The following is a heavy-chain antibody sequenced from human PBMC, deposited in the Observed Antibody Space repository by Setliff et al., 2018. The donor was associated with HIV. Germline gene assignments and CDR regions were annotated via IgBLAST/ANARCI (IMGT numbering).Heavy chain of an antibody. CDR3: AKDMEYDTSVYYHWYFDL. CDR2: ISGSGGSP. J-gene: IGHJ2*01. V-gene: IGHV3-23*01. Sequence: PGGSLRLSCAASGLTFSSYAMSWVRQAPGKGLEWVSSISGSGGSPYYADSVKGRFTISRDNSKNTLHLQMNSLRAEDTALYYCAKDMEYDTSVYYHWYFDLWGRGALVTVSS. CDR1: GLTFSSYA. D-gene: IGHD3-22*01.